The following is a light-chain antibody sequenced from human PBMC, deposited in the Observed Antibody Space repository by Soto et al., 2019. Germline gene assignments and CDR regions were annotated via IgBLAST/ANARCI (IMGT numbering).Light chain of an antibody. CDR1: RTDIGGYNY. CDR3: TSYTNSKAYIL. Sequence: QSVLTQPASVSGSLGQSITISCTGTRTDIGGYNYVSWYQQYPDKAPKLVICEVTSRPSGISDRFSGSKSGNTASLTISGLQAEDEADYFCTSYTNSKAYILFGGGTKLTVL. CDR2: EVT. V-gene: IGLV2-14*01. J-gene: IGLJ2*01.